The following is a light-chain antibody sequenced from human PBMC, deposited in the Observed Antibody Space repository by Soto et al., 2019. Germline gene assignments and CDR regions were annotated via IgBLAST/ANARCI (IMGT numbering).Light chain of an antibody. CDR1: QSVSSY. CDR3: QQYNSWPLT. J-gene: IGKJ4*01. Sequence: EIVLTQSPATLSLSPGERATLSCRASQSVSSYLAWYQQKPGQAPRLLIYDISTRATGIPTRFSGSGSGTEFTLTISSLQSEDFAVYYCQQYNSWPLTFGGGTKV. V-gene: IGKV3D-15*01. CDR2: DIS.